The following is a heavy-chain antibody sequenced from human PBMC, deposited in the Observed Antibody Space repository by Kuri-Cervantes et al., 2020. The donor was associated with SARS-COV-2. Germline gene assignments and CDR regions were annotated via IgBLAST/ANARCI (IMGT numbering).Heavy chain of an antibody. J-gene: IGHJ6*02. CDR1: GFTFSSYD. Sequence: GESLKISCAASGFTFSSYDMHWVRQATGKGLEWVSAIGTAGDTYYPGSVKGRFTISRDNSKNTLYLQMNSLRAEDTAVYYCARGGYCSGGSCHSVYYYYGMDVWGQGTTVTVSS. D-gene: IGHD2-15*01. V-gene: IGHV3-13*01. CDR2: IGTAGDT. CDR3: ARGGYCSGGSCHSVYYYYGMDV.